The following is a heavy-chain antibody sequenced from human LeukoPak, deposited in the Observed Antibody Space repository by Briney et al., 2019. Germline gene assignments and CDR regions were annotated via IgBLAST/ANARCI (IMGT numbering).Heavy chain of an antibody. CDR3: ARYEQRPGVTASDP. Sequence: GGSLRLSCAASGFTFNSYWMVWFRHAPGKGLVWVSCINPDGSWTLHADSVKGRFAISRDCARNTLYLQMNSLGVEDTAMYYCARYEQRPGVTASDPWSQGTLVTVSS. J-gene: IGHJ5*02. V-gene: IGHV3-74*01. CDR2: INPDGSWT. D-gene: IGHD2-21*02. CDR1: GFTFNSYW.